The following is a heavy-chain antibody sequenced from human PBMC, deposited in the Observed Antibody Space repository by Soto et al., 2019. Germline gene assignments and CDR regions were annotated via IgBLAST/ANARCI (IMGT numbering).Heavy chain of an antibody. D-gene: IGHD3-10*01. CDR3: ASDLSGRADV. V-gene: IGHV3-74*02. CDR2: MDEDGGTT. CDR1: GFTFSSYW. Sequence: EVQLVESGGGLVRPGGSLRLSCAASGFTFSSYWMHWVRQVPGKGLVWVSRMDEDGGTTDYADSVKGRFTISRDKAKNTLYLQMNSLRVEDTAVYYCASDLSGRADVWGQGTTVTVSS. J-gene: IGHJ6*02.